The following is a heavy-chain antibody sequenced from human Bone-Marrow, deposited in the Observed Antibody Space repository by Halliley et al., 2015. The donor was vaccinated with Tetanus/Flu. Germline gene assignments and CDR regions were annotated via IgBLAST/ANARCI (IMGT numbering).Heavy chain of an antibody. J-gene: IGHJ3*02. CDR3: ARGHSGSYQRDDAFDI. Sequence: SLRLSCAASGFTFTSYSINWVRQAPGKGLQWVSSISSNSHYVYYTDSVKGRFITSRDNAKKLLYLEMNSLRVEDTAVYYCARGHSGSYQRDDAFDIWDQGTLVSVS. CDR2: ISSNSHYV. D-gene: IGHD1-26*01. V-gene: IGHV3-21*01. CDR1: GFTFTSYS.